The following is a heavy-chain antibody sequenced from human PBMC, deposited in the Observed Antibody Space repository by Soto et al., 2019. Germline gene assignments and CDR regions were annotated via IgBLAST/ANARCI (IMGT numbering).Heavy chain of an antibody. CDR1: GGTFSSYA. Sequence: SVKVSCKASGGTFSSYAISWVRQAPGQGLEWMGGIIPIFGTANYAQKFQGRVTITADESTSTAYMELSSLRSEDTAVYYCAREREYSSSSYSYYYYMDVWGKGTTV. D-gene: IGHD6-6*01. V-gene: IGHV1-69*13. CDR2: IIPIFGTA. CDR3: AREREYSSSSYSYYYYMDV. J-gene: IGHJ6*03.